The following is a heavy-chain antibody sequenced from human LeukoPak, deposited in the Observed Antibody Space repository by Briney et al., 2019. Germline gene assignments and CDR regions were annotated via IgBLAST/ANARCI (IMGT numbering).Heavy chain of an antibody. CDR3: ASCDSSGWYSVFDI. D-gene: IGHD6-19*01. V-gene: IGHV4-39*01. CDR2: IYYSGST. Sequence: SETLSLTCTVSGGSISRSSYYWGWVRQPPGKGLEWIGNIYYSGSTYYNPSLKSRVTISADTSKNQFSLRLSSVTAADTAVYYCASCDSSGWYSVFDIWGQGTMVTVSS. CDR1: GGSISRSSYY. J-gene: IGHJ3*02.